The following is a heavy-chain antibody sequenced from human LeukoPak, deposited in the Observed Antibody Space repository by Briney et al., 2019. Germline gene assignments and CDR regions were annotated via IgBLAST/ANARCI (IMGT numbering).Heavy chain of an antibody. J-gene: IGHJ3*02. Sequence: PSETLSLTCTVSGGSISSYYWSWLRQPPGKGLEWIGYIYYSGSTNYNPSLKSRVTISVDTSKNQFSLKLSSVTASDTAVYYCAIQGLSVYAPYAFHIWGQGTWDTVSS. V-gene: IGHV4-59*01. CDR2: IYYSGST. CDR3: AIQGLSVYAPYAFHI. D-gene: IGHD2-8*01. CDR1: GGSISSYY.